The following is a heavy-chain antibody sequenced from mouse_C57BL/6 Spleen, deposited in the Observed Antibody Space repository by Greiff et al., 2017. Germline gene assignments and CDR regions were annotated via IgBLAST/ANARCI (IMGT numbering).Heavy chain of an antibody. CDR2: ISSGSSTI. Sequence: EVMLVESGGGLVKPGGSLKLSCAASGFTFSDYGMHWVRQAPEKGLEWVAYISSGSSTIYYADTVKGRFTISRDNAKNPLFLQMTSLRSEDTAMYYCARGYSNYFDYWGQGTTLTVSS. CDR1: GFTFSDYG. V-gene: IGHV5-17*01. CDR3: ARGYSNYFDY. J-gene: IGHJ2*01. D-gene: IGHD2-5*01.